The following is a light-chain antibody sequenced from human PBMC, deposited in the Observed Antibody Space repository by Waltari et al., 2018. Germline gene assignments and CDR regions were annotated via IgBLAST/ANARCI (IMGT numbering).Light chain of an antibody. Sequence: DIVMNQSPDSLAVSLGERATINSKSSQSVLYNSNNNNYVAWYQHKPGQPPKLLIYWASTRESGVPDRFSGSGSGTDFTLTISSLQAEDVAVYYCQQYYTTPRTFGQGTKLEIK. V-gene: IGKV4-1*01. J-gene: IGKJ2*01. CDR1: QSVLYNSNNNNY. CDR2: WAS. CDR3: QQYYTTPRT.